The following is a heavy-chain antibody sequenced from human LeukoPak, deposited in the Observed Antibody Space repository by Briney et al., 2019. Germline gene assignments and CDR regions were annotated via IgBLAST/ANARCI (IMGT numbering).Heavy chain of an antibody. CDR2: INPNSGGT. D-gene: IGHD6-6*01. J-gene: IGHJ5*02. Sequence: ASVKVSCKASGYTFTGYYMHWVRQAPGQGLEWMGWINPNSGGTNYAQKFQGRVTMTRDTSISTAYMELSRLRSDDTAVYYCARDGRKYSSSSEDWFDPWGQGTLVTVSS. CDR1: GYTFTGYY. V-gene: IGHV1-2*02. CDR3: ARDGRKYSSSSEDWFDP.